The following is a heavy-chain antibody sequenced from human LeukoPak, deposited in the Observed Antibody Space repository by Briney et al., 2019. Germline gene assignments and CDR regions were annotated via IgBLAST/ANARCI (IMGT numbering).Heavy chain of an antibody. Sequence: GASVKVSCKASGYTFTSYDINWVRQATGQGLEWMGWMNPNSGNTGYAQKFQGRVTMTRNTSISTAYMELSSLRSEDTAVYYCAREYGDDYVWGSYHSSEGHWFDPWGQGTLVTVSS. CDR2: MNPNSGNT. V-gene: IGHV1-8*01. J-gene: IGHJ5*02. CDR1: GYTFTSYD. D-gene: IGHD3-16*02. CDR3: AREYGDDYVWGSYHSSEGHWFDP.